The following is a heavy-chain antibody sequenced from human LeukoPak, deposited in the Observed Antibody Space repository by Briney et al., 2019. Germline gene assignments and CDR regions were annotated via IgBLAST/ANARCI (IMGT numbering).Heavy chain of an antibody. Sequence: GESLKISCAASGFTFSNYWMTWVRQAPGKGLEWVAIIKQEGVETYYAESVKGRFTISRDNAKNSLFLEMNSPRDDDTAVYYCARGGIHSGYYHFDSWGRGTPVSVSS. D-gene: IGHD3-22*01. CDR2: IKQEGVET. CDR3: ARGGIHSGYYHFDS. CDR1: GFTFSNYW. V-gene: IGHV3-7*01. J-gene: IGHJ4*02.